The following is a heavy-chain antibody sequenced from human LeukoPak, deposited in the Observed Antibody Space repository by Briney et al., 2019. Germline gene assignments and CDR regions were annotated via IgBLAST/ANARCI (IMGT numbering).Heavy chain of an antibody. Sequence: GRSLRLSCAASRFTFSSYGMHWVRQAPGKGLEWVAVIWYDGSNKYYADSVKGRFTISRDNSKNTLYLQMNSLRAEDTAVYYCARDSANWSYFDYWGQGTLVTVSS. J-gene: IGHJ4*02. CDR2: IWYDGSNK. D-gene: IGHD7-27*01. CDR1: RFTFSSYG. V-gene: IGHV3-33*01. CDR3: ARDSANWSYFDY.